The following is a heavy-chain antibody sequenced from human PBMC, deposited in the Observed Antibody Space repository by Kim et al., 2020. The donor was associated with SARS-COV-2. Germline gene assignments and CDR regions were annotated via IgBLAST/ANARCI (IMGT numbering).Heavy chain of an antibody. CDR2: T. CDR3: AKGGWLRQFDY. Sequence: TYHTDPVKGRFTIARDNSKNTLYLQMNSLRAEDTAVYYCAKGGWLRQFDYWGQGTLVTVSS. J-gene: IGHJ4*02. V-gene: IGHV3-23*01. D-gene: IGHD5-12*01.